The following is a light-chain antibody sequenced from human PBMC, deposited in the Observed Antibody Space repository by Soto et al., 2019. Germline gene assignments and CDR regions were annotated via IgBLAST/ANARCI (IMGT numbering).Light chain of an antibody. V-gene: IGLV2-23*01. Sequence: QSVLAHPASVSGSPGQSITISCTGTSSDVRTYNSVSWYQQHPHRAPQVIIYKGTQRPSGVSNRFSGSTSGYAASLTISALQADDDADYFCCSSAPESIYVFGTGTKATVL. J-gene: IGLJ1*01. CDR1: SSDVRTYNS. CDR2: KGT. CDR3: CSSAPESIYV.